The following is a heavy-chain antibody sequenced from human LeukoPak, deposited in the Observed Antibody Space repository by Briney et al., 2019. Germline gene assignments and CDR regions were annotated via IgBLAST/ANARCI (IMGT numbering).Heavy chain of an antibody. CDR3: AREGASLGYYFDY. CDR1: GFTFSSYE. CDR2: ISSSGSTI. D-gene: IGHD4/OR15-4a*01. J-gene: IGHJ4*02. Sequence: GGSLRLSCAASGFTFSSYEMNWVGQAPGKGLERVSYISSSGSTIYYADSVKGRFTISRDNAKNSLYLQMNSLRAEDTAVYYCAREGASLGYYFDYWGQGTLVTVSS. V-gene: IGHV3-48*03.